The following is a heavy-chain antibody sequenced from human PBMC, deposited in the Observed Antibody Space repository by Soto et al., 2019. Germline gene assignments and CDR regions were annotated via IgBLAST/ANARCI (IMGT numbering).Heavy chain of an antibody. Sequence: EVQLLESGGGLVQPGGSLRLSCVASGLTLSNYAMTWVRQAPGKGLEWVSAIRGGQGATFYADSVRGRFTISRDDSKNTLSLQMNSLRAEDTAVYYCAKPPIWLSEQVNYWGQGTLVTVSS. V-gene: IGHV3-23*01. CDR1: GLTLSNYA. CDR3: AKPPIWLSEQVNY. CDR2: IRGGQGAT. D-gene: IGHD3-10*01. J-gene: IGHJ4*02.